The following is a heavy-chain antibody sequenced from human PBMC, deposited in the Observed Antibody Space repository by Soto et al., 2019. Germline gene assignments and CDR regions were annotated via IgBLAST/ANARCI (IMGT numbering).Heavy chain of an antibody. D-gene: IGHD5-12*01. CDR3: ARFPSRYCGDAENHYYCGTDV. V-gene: IGHV5-51*01. CDR2: IYPGDSDT. Sequence: GESLKISCKGSGYSFTSYWIGWVRQMPGKGLEWMGIIYPGDSDTRYSPSFQGQVTISADKSTSTAYLQRSSLKASDTAMYYCARFPSRYCGDAENHYYCGTDVWGQGTTVAVPS. CDR1: GYSFTSYW. J-gene: IGHJ6*02.